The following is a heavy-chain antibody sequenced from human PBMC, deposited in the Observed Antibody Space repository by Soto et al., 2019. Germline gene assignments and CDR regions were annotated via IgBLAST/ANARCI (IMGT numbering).Heavy chain of an antibody. CDR2: IVVGSGNT. D-gene: IGHD2-21*02. V-gene: IGHV1-58*01. CDR3: AADPHIVVVTAIPPSFDY. Sequence: ASVKVSCKASGFTFTSSAVQWVRQARGQRLEWIGWIVVGSGNTNYAQKFQERVTITRDMSTSTAYMELSSLRSEDTAVYYCAADPHIVVVTAIPPSFDYWGQGTLVTVSS. J-gene: IGHJ4*02. CDR1: GFTFTSSA.